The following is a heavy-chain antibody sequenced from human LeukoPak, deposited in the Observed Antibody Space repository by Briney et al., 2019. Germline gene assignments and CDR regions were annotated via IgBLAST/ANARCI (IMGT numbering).Heavy chain of an antibody. V-gene: IGHV1-8*01. D-gene: IGHD5-24*01. CDR2: MNPNSGNT. Sequence: GASVKVSCKASGYTLTSYDINWVRQATGQGLEWMGWMNPNSGNTGYARKFQGRVTMTRNTSISTAYMELSSLRSEDTAVYYCARGRRWLQFAWDYWGQGTLVTVSS. CDR3: ARGRRWLQFAWDY. J-gene: IGHJ4*02. CDR1: GYTLTSYD.